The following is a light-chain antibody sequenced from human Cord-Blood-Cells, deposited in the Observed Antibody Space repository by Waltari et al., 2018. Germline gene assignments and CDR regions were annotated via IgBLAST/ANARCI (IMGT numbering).Light chain of an antibody. CDR1: QSVSSY. CDR3: QQRSNWPLT. CDR2: DAS. Sequence: EIVLTQSPATLSLSPGERATLSCRASQSVSSYLAWYQQKPGQAPRPLIYDASNRATGIPARVSGIGSGTDFPLTISSLEPEDFAVYYCQQRSNWPLTFGGGTKVEIK. J-gene: IGKJ4*01. V-gene: IGKV3-11*01.